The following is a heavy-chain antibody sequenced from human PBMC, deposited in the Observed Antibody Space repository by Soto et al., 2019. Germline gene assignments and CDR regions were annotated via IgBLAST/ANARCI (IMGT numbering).Heavy chain of an antibody. Sequence: QVQLVESGGGVVQPGRSLRLSCAASGFTFSSYGMHWVRQAPGKGLEGVGVISYDGSNKYYADSVKGRFTISRDNSKNTLYLQMNSLRAEDTAVYYCAKDGLYRGSYGYWGQGTLVTVSS. D-gene: IGHD1-26*01. CDR3: AKDGLYRGSYGY. CDR1: GFTFSSYG. CDR2: ISYDGSNK. V-gene: IGHV3-30*18. J-gene: IGHJ4*02.